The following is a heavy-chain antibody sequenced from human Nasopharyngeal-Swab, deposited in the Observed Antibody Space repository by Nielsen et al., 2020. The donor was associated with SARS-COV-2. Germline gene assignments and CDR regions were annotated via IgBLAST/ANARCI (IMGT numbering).Heavy chain of an antibody. V-gene: IGHV3-53*01. Sequence: GESLKISCAASGFTVSSNYMSWVRQAPGKGLGWVSVIYSGGSTYYADSVKGRFTISRDNSKNTLYLQMNSLRAEDTAVYYCAREKYSGSYTYWGQGTLVTVSS. D-gene: IGHD1-26*01. CDR3: AREKYSGSYTY. CDR2: IYSGGST. J-gene: IGHJ4*02. CDR1: GFTVSSNY.